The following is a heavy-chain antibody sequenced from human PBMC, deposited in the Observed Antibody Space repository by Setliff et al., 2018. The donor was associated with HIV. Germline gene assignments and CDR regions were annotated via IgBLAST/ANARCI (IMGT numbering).Heavy chain of an antibody. J-gene: IGHJ4*02. Sequence: SETLSLTCTISGDSISNYFWTWIQQPPGKALEWIGYIHHNGDTNFNPSLKSRVSMSVDTSNNRVSLRLTSVTAADTAVYDCARGVPLLPPHYWGQGTLVTVSS. V-gene: IGHV4-59*01. CDR3: ARGVPLLPPHY. CDR1: GDSISNYF. CDR2: IHHNGDT. D-gene: IGHD2-21*02.